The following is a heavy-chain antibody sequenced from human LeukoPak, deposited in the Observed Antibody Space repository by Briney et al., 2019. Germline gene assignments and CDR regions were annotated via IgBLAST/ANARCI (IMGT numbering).Heavy chain of an antibody. CDR2: ISGSGGHT. J-gene: IGHJ4*02. CDR1: GFTFSSYA. V-gene: IGHV3-23*01. CDR3: AKLSGYDWGYFDY. D-gene: IGHD5-12*01. Sequence: GGSLRLSCAASGFTFSSYAMSWVRQAPGKGLGWVSGISGSGGHTYYADSVKGRFTISRDNSKNTLYLQMNSLRAADTAVYYCAKLSGYDWGYFDYWGQGTLVTVSS.